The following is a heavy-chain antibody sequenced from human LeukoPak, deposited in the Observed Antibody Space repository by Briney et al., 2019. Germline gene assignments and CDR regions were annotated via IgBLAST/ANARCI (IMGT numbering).Heavy chain of an antibody. Sequence: PGGSLRLSCAASGFTFSSYAMSWVRQAPGKGLEWVSAISGSGGSTYYADSVKGRFTISRDNSKNTLYLQMNSLRAEDTAVYYCAKDEPGYSSGWYRGGELYFDYWGQGTLVTVSS. CDR2: ISGSGGST. CDR3: AKDEPGYSSGWYRGGELYFDY. CDR1: GFTFSSYA. V-gene: IGHV3-23*01. J-gene: IGHJ4*02. D-gene: IGHD6-19*01.